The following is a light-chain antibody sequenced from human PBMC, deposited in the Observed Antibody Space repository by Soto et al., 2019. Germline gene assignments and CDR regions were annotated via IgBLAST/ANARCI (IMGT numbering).Light chain of an antibody. CDR3: SSYAGRNNVV. J-gene: IGLJ2*01. CDR2: EVS. Sequence: QSALTQPPSASGSPGQSVTISCTGTSSDVGGYNYVSWYQQHPGKAPKLMIYEVSKRPSGVPDRFSGSKSGNTASLTVSGLQAEDEADYYCSSYAGRNNVVFGGGIKLTVL. CDR1: SSDVGGYNY. V-gene: IGLV2-8*01.